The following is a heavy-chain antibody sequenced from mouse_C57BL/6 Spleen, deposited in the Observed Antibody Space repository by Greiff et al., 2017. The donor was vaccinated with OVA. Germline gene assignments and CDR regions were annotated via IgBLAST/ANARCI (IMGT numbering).Heavy chain of an antibody. CDR1: GYAFSSYW. Sequence: VQRVESGAELVKPGASVKISCKASGYAFSSYWMNWVKQRPGKGLEWIGQIYPGDGDTNYNGKFKGKATLTADKSSSTAYMQLSSLTSEDSAVYFCARSIATVVPYWYFDVWGTGTTVTVSS. J-gene: IGHJ1*03. V-gene: IGHV1-80*01. CDR3: ARSIATVVPYWYFDV. CDR2: IYPGDGDT. D-gene: IGHD1-1*01.